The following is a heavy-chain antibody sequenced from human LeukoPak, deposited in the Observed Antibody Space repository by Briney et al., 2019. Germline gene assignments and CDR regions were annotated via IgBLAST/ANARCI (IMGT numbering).Heavy chain of an antibody. CDR2: IKQDGSEK. D-gene: IGHD3-3*01. CDR3: ARVLIIATEFWDY. Sequence: GGSLRLSCAASGFTFSSYWMSWVRQAPGKGLEWVANIKQDGSEKYYADSVKGRFTISRDNAKNSLHLQMNSLRAEDTAVYYCARVLIIATEFWDYWGQGTLVTVSS. CDR1: GFTFSSYW. V-gene: IGHV3-7*03. J-gene: IGHJ4*02.